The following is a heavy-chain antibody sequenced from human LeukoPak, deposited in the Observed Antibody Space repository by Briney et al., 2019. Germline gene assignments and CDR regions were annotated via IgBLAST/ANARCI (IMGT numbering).Heavy chain of an antibody. V-gene: IGHV4-4*09. CDR2: IYTSGST. D-gene: IGHD3-3*01. Sequence: PSETLSLTCTVSGGSISSYYWSWIRQPPGKGLEWIGYIYTSGSTNYNPSLKGRVTISVDTSKNQFSLKLSSVTAADTAVYYCARRFWSGYPYYYYMDVWGKGTTVTVSS. J-gene: IGHJ6*03. CDR3: ARRFWSGYPYYYYMDV. CDR1: GGSISSYY.